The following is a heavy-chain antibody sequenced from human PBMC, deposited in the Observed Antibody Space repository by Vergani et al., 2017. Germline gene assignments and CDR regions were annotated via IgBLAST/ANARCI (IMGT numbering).Heavy chain of an antibody. CDR1: GFTFSSYA. J-gene: IGHJ3*02. CDR2: ISYDGSNK. CDR3: ASGYCSGGSCYSFPAFDI. Sequence: QVQLVESGGGVVQPGRSLRLSCAASGFTFSSYAMHWVRQAPGKGLEWVAVISYDGSNKYYADSVKGRFTISRDNSKNTLYLQMNSLRAEETAVYYCASGYCSGGSCYSFPAFDIWGQGTMVTVSS. D-gene: IGHD2-15*01. V-gene: IGHV3-30-3*01.